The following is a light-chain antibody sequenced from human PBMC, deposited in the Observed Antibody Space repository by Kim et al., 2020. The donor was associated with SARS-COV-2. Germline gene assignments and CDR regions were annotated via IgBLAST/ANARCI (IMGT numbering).Light chain of an antibody. J-gene: IGKJ5*01. CDR1: QDIRND. V-gene: IGKV1-17*01. CDR2: GAS. Sequence: ASVGDRVTLTCRSSQDIRNDLGWYQQNPGGAPKRLIYGASSLQSGVPSRLSGSGSGTEFTLTISSLQPEDFATYFCLQHNTYPITFGQGTRLEIK. CDR3: LQHNTYPIT.